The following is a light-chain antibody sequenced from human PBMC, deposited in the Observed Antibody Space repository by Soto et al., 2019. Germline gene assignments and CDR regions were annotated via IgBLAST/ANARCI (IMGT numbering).Light chain of an antibody. V-gene: IGKV1-5*01. CDR1: QSISNW. Sequence: DIQMTQTPSTLSASVGDRVTITCRASQSISNWLAWYQQRPGKAPNLLIYAASSLQSGVPSRFSGSGSGTEFPLAISSLQPDDFGTYYCQQYNDYPWTFGQGTKLEIK. CDR3: QQYNDYPWT. J-gene: IGKJ1*01. CDR2: AAS.